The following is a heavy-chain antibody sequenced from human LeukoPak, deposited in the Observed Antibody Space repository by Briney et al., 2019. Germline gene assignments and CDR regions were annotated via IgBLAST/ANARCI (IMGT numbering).Heavy chain of an antibody. V-gene: IGHV3-48*03. Sequence: GGSLRLSCAASGFTFRSYEMNWVRQAPGKGLEWISYISGSGTTIYYADSVKGRFTISRDNAKNSVYLQMTSMRAGDTAVYYCATYIVGPTIDYWGQGTLVTVSS. D-gene: IGHD2-15*01. CDR1: GFTFRSYE. CDR3: ATYIVGPTIDY. CDR2: ISGSGTTI. J-gene: IGHJ4*02.